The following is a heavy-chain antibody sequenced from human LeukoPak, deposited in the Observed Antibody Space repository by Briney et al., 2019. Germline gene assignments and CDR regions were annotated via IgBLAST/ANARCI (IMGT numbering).Heavy chain of an antibody. Sequence: GGSLRLSCAASGFTFSSYEMTWVRQAQRKGLEWISYIRRTGSAIYYADSMKGRFTISRDNAKNSLYLQMNSLRAEDTAVYYCARDYNFDYWGQGTLVTLSS. CDR2: IRRTGSAI. CDR3: ARDYNFDY. CDR1: GFTFSSYE. J-gene: IGHJ4*02. V-gene: IGHV3-48*03.